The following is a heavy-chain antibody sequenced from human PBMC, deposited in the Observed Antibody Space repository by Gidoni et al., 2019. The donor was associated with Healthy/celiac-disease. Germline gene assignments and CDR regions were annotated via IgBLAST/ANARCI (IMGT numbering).Heavy chain of an antibody. D-gene: IGHD2-15*01. J-gene: IGHJ4*02. CDR2: ISYDGSNK. V-gene: IGHV3-30-3*01. CDR3: ARERRQDIVVVVAARAGFYFDY. CDR1: GFTFSSYA. Sequence: QVQLVESGGGVVQPGRSLRLSCAASGFTFSSYAMHWVRQAPGKGLEWVAVISYDGSNKYYADSVKGRFTISRDNSKNTLYLQMNSLRAEDTAVYYCARERRQDIVVVVAARAGFYFDYWGQGTLVTVSS.